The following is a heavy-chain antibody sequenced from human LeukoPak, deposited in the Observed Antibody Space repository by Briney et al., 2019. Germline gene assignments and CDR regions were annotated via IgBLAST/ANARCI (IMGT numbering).Heavy chain of an antibody. CDR3: SRGPSITMVRGGQWYYYMDV. CDR1: GYTFSSYY. V-gene: IGHV1-46*01. Sequence: GASVKVSCKASGYTFSSYYIHWVRQAPGQGLEWMGLINPSGGSTNYAQKFQGRVTMTRDTSTSTVHMELSSLRSEDTAVYYCSRGPSITMVRGGQWYYYMDVWGKGTTVTIPS. J-gene: IGHJ6*03. D-gene: IGHD3-10*01. CDR2: INPSGGST.